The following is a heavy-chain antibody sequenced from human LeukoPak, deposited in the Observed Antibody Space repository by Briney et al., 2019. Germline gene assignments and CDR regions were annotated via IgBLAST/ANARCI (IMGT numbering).Heavy chain of an antibody. CDR2: ISSGSGTI. CDR1: GFTFSSYS. CDR3: ARAQKYSYDAFDI. D-gene: IGHD4-11*01. Sequence: GGSLRLSCAASGFTFSSYSMNWVREAPGKGLEYVSYISSGSGTIYYADSVKGRFTISRDNAKNSLYLQMNSLSAEDTAVYYCARAQKYSYDAFDIWGQGTMVTVSS. J-gene: IGHJ3*02. V-gene: IGHV3-48*04.